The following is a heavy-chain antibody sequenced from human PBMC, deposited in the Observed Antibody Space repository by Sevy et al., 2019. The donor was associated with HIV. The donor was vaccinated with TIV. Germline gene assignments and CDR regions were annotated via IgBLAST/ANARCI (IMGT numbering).Heavy chain of an antibody. Sequence: ASVKVSCKTSGYTFNNYGISWVREAPGQGLEWMGWISVYGETNYAQKVQDRLTVTTDTSTATAYMELRSLRSDDTAGYYCARGLYFDFGAYWGQGTLVTVSS. V-gene: IGHV1-18*01. D-gene: IGHD3-10*01. J-gene: IGHJ4*02. CDR3: ARGLYFDFGAY. CDR2: ISVYGET. CDR1: GYTFNNYG.